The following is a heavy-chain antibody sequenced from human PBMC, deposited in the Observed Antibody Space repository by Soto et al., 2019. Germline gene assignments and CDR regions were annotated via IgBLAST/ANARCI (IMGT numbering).Heavy chain of an antibody. J-gene: IGHJ3*02. CDR1: GFTFSSYA. D-gene: IGHD6-13*01. V-gene: IGHV3-23*01. CDR2: ISGSGGST. Sequence: HPGGSLRLSCAASGFTFSSYAMSWVRQAPGKGLEWVSAISGSGGSTYYADSVKGRFTISRDNSKNTLYLQMNSLRAEDTAVYYCAKDRNRKQQLVRRSGDAFDIWGQGTMVTVSS. CDR3: AKDRNRKQQLVRRSGDAFDI.